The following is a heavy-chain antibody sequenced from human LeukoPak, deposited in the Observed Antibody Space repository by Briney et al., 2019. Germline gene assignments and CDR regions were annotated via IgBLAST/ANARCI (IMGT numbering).Heavy chain of an antibody. CDR1: GFTFSSYA. J-gene: IGHJ4*02. CDR3: ARGDCTNGVCYNFDY. V-gene: IGHV3-23*01. D-gene: IGHD2-8*01. Sequence: GGSLRLSCAASGFTFSSYAMSWVRQAPGKGLEWLSAISGSGGTTYYADSVKGRFTISRDNSKNTLYLQMNSLRAEDTAVYYCARGDCTNGVCYNFDYWGQGTLVTVSS. CDR2: ISGSGGTT.